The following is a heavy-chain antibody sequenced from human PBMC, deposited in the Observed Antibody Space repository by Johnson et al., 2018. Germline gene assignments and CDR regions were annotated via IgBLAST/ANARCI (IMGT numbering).Heavy chain of an antibody. CDR3: ARFPWESPYDAFDI. D-gene: IGHD1-26*01. Sequence: VQLVESGGGLVKPGGSLRLSCAASGFTFSSYSMNWVRQAPGKGLEWVSSISSSSSYIYYADSVKGRFTISRDNSKNTLYRQMNSRRAEDTAVYYCARFPWESPYDAFDICGQGTMVTVSS. CDR2: ISSSSSYI. CDR1: GFTFSSYS. J-gene: IGHJ3*02. V-gene: IGHV3-21*04.